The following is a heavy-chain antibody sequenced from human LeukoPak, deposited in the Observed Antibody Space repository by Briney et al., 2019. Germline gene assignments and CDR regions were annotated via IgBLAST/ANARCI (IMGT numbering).Heavy chain of an antibody. CDR2: IYSSGST. D-gene: IGHD5-12*01. V-gene: IGHV4-61*02. CDR3: ARHGPNDIVATIDAFDI. J-gene: IGHJ3*02. Sequence: PSETLSLTCTVSGGSISSGSYNWNWIRQPAGKGLEWIGRIYSSGSTNYNPSLKSRLTMSVDTSKNQFSLKLSSVTAADTAVYYCARHGPNDIVATIDAFDIWGQGTMVTVSS. CDR1: GGSISSGSYN.